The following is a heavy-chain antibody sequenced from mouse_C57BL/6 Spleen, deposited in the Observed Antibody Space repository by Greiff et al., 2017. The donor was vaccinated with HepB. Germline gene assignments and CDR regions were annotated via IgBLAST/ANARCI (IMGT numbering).Heavy chain of an antibody. CDR1: GFTFSDYG. J-gene: IGHJ2*01. V-gene: IGHV5-17*01. CDR2: ISSGSSTI. Sequence: EVMLVESGGGLVKPGGSLKLSCAASGFTFSDYGMHWVRQAPEKGLEWVAYISSGSSTIYYADTVKGRFTISRDKAKNTLFLQMTSLRSEDTAMYYCARYPFQLGVYYFDYWGKDTTLTVSS. D-gene: IGHD3-3*01. CDR3: ARYPFQLGVYYFDY.